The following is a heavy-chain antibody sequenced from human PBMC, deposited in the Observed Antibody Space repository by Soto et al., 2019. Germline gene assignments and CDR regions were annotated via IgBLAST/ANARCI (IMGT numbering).Heavy chain of an antibody. CDR2: IYWDDDE. V-gene: IGHV2-5*02. Sequence: ITLKESGPTLVKPTQTLTLTCTFSGFSLNTGGVGVGWVRQPRGKAMEWLALIYWDDDERYRPSLRSRLNITKDTINTQLVHTMTNMAPEDTSIYYCVRNWRYYGGDYYHGMDAWGQGTTVTFSS. J-gene: IGHJ6*02. CDR1: GFSLNTGGVG. CDR3: VRNWRYYGGDYYHGMDA. D-gene: IGHD3-10*01.